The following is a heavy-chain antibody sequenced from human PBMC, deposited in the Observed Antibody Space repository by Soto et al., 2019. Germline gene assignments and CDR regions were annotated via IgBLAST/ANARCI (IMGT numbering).Heavy chain of an antibody. D-gene: IGHD6-13*01. Sequence: RRGSGYTVTSYGLSWVRQDPGQGLEWMGWISAYNGNTNYAQKRQGRVTMTTDTSTSTAYMELRSLRADDTGFYYCARNSVPTAAANWFDSWGQGTQVTVSS. J-gene: IGHJ5*01. V-gene: IGHV1-18*01. CDR2: ISAYNGNT. CDR3: ARNSVPTAAANWFDS. CDR1: GYTVTSYG.